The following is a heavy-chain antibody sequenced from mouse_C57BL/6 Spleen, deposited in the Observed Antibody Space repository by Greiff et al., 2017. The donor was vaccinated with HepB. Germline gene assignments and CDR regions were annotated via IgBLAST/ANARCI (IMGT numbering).Heavy chain of an antibody. D-gene: IGHD2-4*01. CDR2: ISYDGSN. CDR3: ARLYDYDGYYFDY. V-gene: IGHV3-6*01. J-gene: IGHJ2*01. Sequence: EVKLVESGPGLVKPSQSLSLTCSVTGYSITSGYYWNWIRQFPGNKLEWMGYISYDGSNNYNPSLKNRISITRDTSKNQFFLKLNSVTTEDTATYYCARLYDYDGYYFDYWGQGTTLTVSS. CDR1: GYSITSGYY.